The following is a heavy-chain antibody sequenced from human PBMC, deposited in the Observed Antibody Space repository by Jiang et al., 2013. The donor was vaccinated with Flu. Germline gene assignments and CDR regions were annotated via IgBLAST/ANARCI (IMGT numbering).Heavy chain of an antibody. CDR3: ASRRGYSYGGDAFDI. V-gene: IGHV1-69*01. J-gene: IGHJ3*02. D-gene: IGHD5-18*01. Sequence: ISWVRQAPRTRDVEWMGGIIPIFGTANYAQKFQGRVTITADESTSTAYMELSSLRSEDTAVYYCASRRGYSYGGDAFDIWGQGTMVTVSS. CDR2: IIPIFGTA.